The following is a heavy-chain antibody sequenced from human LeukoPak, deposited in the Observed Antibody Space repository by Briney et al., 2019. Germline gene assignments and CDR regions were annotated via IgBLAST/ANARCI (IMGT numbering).Heavy chain of an antibody. D-gene: IGHD1-7*01. CDR1: GFTFSNYW. J-gene: IGHJ4*02. Sequence: GGSLRLSCAASGFTFSNYWMHWVRQAPGKGLVWVSRINSDARSTSYADSVKGRFTISRDNAKNTLYLQMNSLRAEDTAVYYCAKDGKTRNWNYFQAKPVYWGQGTLVTVSS. V-gene: IGHV3-74*01. CDR3: AKDGKTRNWNYFQAKPVY. CDR2: INSDARST.